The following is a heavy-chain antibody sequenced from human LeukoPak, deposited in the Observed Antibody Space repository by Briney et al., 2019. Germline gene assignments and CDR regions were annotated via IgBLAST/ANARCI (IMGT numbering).Heavy chain of an antibody. Sequence: GGSLRLSCAASGFTFSSYWMRWVRQAPGKGLGWVANIKQDGSEKDYVDSVKGRFTISRDNAKNSLYLQMNSLRAEDTAVYYCARALGWLPENYWGQGTLVTVSS. D-gene: IGHD5-24*01. CDR1: GFTFSSYW. V-gene: IGHV3-7*01. J-gene: IGHJ4*02. CDR3: ARALGWLPENY. CDR2: IKQDGSEK.